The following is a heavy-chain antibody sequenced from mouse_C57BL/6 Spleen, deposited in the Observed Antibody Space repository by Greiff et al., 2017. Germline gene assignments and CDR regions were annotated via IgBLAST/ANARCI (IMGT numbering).Heavy chain of an antibody. V-gene: IGHV1-64*01. J-gene: IGHJ1*03. CDR1: GYTFTSYW. Sequence: VQLQQSGAELVKPGASVKLSCKASGYTFTSYWMHWVKQRPGQGLEWIGMIHPNCGSTNYNEKFKSKATLTVDKSSSTAYMHLSSLTSEDSAVYYCARRGTGWYFDDWGTGTTVTVSS. D-gene: IGHD3-3*01. CDR3: ARRGTGWYFDD. CDR2: IHPNCGST.